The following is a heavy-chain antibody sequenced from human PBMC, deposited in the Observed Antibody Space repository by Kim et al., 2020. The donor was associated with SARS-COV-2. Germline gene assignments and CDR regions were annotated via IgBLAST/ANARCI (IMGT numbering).Heavy chain of an antibody. CDR2: IKQDGSEK. Sequence: GGSLRLSCAASGFTFSSYWMSWVRQAPGKGLEWVANIKQDGSEKYYVDSVKGRFTISRDNAKNSLYLQMNSLRAEDTAVYYCARDPLLRYFDWLPNYYYYYGMDVWGQGTTVTVSS. J-gene: IGHJ6*02. CDR3: ARDPLLRYFDWLPNYYYYYGMDV. CDR1: GFTFSSYW. D-gene: IGHD3-9*01. V-gene: IGHV3-7*01.